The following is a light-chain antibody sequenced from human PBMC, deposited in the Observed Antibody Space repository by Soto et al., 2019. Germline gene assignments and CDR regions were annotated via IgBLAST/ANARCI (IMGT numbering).Light chain of an antibody. Sequence: QSALTQPPSASGTPGQRVTICCSGSSSNIGSDFVYWYQQLPGTAPKLLIYHNYQRPSGVPDRFSGSKSGTSGSLAISDLRSEDEADYYCSAWDDSLSAYVFGAGTKLTVL. V-gene: IGLV1-47*01. CDR1: SSNIGSDF. CDR2: HNY. J-gene: IGLJ1*01. CDR3: SAWDDSLSAYV.